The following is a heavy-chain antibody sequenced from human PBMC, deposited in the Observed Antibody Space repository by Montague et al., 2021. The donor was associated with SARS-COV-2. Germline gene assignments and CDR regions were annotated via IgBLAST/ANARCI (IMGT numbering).Heavy chain of an antibody. V-gene: IGHV4-59*13. CDR1: ADSITNNY. CDR3: ARGGMYLSY. Sequence: SETLSLTCTASADSITNNYWTWIRQSPGKGLGWIGHITYRGSTTYNPSLKSRITTSIDTSKNQFSLILKSVTAADTTVYYCARGGMYLSYWGQGTLVTVSS. CDR2: ITYRGST. J-gene: IGHJ4*02. D-gene: IGHD1-26*01.